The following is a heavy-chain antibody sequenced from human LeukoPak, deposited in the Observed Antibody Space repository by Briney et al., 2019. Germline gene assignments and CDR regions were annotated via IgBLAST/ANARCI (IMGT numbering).Heavy chain of an antibody. CDR3: ARSFSPNYYDLLDY. V-gene: IGHV4-59*01. CDR1: GGSITTYY. Sequence: PSETLSLTCTVSGGSITTYYWSWIRQPPGKGLEWIGYIYYSGSTNYNPSLKSRVTISLDTSKNQFSLKLNSVTAADTAMYYCARSFSPNYYDLLDYWGQGTLVTVSS. J-gene: IGHJ4*02. D-gene: IGHD3-22*01. CDR2: IYYSGST.